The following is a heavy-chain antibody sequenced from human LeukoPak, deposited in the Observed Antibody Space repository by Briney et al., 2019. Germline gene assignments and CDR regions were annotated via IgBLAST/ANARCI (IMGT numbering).Heavy chain of an antibody. CDR2: ISYDGNNK. Sequence: PGGSLRLSCAASGFTFSNHGMHWVRQAPGKGLEWVAVISYDGNNKYYTDSVKGRFTISRDNSRNTLYLQMNSLRAEDTALYYCARGPGDFDASDIWGQGTMVTVSS. CDR1: GFTFSNHG. V-gene: IGHV3-30*03. J-gene: IGHJ3*02. D-gene: IGHD1-14*01. CDR3: ARGPGDFDASDI.